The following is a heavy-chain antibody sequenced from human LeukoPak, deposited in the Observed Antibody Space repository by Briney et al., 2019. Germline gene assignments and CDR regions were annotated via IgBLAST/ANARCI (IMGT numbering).Heavy chain of an antibody. Sequence: PSETLSLTCAVYGGSFSGYYWSWIRQPPGKGLEWIGEINHSGSTNYNPSLKSRVTISVDTSKNQFSLKLSSVTAADTAVYYCARVYAEFGFDPWGQGTLVTVSS. V-gene: IGHV4-34*01. J-gene: IGHJ5*02. CDR3: ARVYAEFGFDP. D-gene: IGHD3-10*01. CDR2: INHSGST. CDR1: GGSFSGYY.